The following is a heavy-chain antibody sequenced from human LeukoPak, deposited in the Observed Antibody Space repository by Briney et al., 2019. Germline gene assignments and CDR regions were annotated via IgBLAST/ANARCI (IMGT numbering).Heavy chain of an antibody. J-gene: IGHJ4*02. D-gene: IGHD1-26*01. CDR1: GGSTSSYY. CDR2: VYHSGST. Sequence: SETLSLTCAVSGGSTSSYYWSWIRQPPGKGLEWIGYVYHSGSTNYNPSLKSRVTISVDTSKNQFSLNLNSVTAADTAVYYCARRTMGGSAFDYWGQGTLVIVSS. V-gene: IGHV4-59*08. CDR3: ARRTMGGSAFDY.